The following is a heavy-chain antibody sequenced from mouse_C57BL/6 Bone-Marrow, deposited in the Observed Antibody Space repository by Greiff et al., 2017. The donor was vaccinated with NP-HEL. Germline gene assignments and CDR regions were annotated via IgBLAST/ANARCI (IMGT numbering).Heavy chain of an antibody. V-gene: IGHV1-7*01. CDR1: GYTFTSYW. CDR2: INPSSGYT. Sequence: VQRVESGADLAKPGASVKLSCKASGYTFTSYWMHWVKQRPGQGLEWIGYINPSSGYTKYNQKFKDKATLTADKSSSTAYMQLSSLTYEDSAVYYCARLIYPLGDYWGQGASVTVSS. J-gene: IGHJ4*01. CDR3: ARLIYPLGDY. D-gene: IGHD2-1*01.